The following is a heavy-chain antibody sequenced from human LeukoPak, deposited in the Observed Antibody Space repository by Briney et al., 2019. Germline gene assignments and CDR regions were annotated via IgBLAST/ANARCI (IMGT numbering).Heavy chain of an antibody. V-gene: IGHV3-48*01. J-gene: IGHJ3*02. D-gene: IGHD2-21*02. CDR2: ISSSENTK. Sequence: GGSLRLSCAVSGLSVSAYSMSWVRQAPGKGREWISFISSSENTKWRADSVKGRFTISRDNAKNSLYLQMNSLRAEDTAVYFCAKDLDQGDWGLDAIDIWGQGTMVTVSS. CDR1: GLSVSAYS. CDR3: AKDLDQGDWGLDAIDI.